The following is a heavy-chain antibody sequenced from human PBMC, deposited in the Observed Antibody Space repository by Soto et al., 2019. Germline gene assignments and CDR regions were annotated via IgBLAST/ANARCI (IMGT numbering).Heavy chain of an antibody. CDR3: AREEYYYGSGAFFDY. CDR2: SIPILGIA. CDR1: GGPFSSYT. V-gene: IGHV1-69*08. Sequence: QVQMVQSGAEVKKPGSSVKVSCKASGGPFSSYTISWVRQAPGQVLEWMGRSIPILGIANYAQKFQGRVTLTAYKSTSTAYMERSSLRSEDTAVYYCAREEYYYGSGAFFDYWVQGTLVTGSS. J-gene: IGHJ4*02. D-gene: IGHD3-10*01.